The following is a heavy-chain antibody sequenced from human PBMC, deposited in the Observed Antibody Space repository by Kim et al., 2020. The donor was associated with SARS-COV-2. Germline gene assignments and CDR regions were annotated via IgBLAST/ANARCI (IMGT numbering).Heavy chain of an antibody. CDR3: ARRSGYYYWYFDL. Sequence: SETLSLTCTVSGGSISSSSYYWGWIRQPPGKGLEWIGSIYYSGSTYYNPSLKSRVTISVDTSKNQFSLKLSSVTAADTAVYYCARRSGYYYWYFDLWGRGTLVTVSS. D-gene: IGHD3-22*01. CDR1: GGSISSSSYY. V-gene: IGHV4-39*01. J-gene: IGHJ2*01. CDR2: IYYSGST.